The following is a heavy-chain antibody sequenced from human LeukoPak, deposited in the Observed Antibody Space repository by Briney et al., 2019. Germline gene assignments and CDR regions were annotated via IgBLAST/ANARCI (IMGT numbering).Heavy chain of an antibody. CDR1: GYTFTGYY. D-gene: IGHD6-25*01. J-gene: IGHJ6*03. CDR3: ARASADYYYMDV. Sequence: VASVKVSCKASGYTFTGYYMHWVRQAPGQGLEWMGWINPNSGGTNYAQKFQGRVTMTRDTSISTAYMELSRLRSDDTAVYYCARASADYYYMDVWGKGTTVTVSS. CDR2: INPNSGGT. V-gene: IGHV1-2*02.